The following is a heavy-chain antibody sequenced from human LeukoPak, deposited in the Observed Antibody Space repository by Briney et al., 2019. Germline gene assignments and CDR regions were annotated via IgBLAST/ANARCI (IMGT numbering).Heavy chain of an antibody. V-gene: IGHV4-34*01. CDR3: ARRRYYGSGSYHY. J-gene: IGHJ4*02. CDR2: INHSGST. CDR1: GGSFSGYY. D-gene: IGHD3-10*01. Sequence: SETLSLTCAVYGGSFSGYYWSWLRQPPGKGLEWIGEINHSGSTNYNPSLKSRVTISVDTSKNQFSLKLSSVTAADTAVYYCARRRYYGSGSYHYWGQGTLVTVSS.